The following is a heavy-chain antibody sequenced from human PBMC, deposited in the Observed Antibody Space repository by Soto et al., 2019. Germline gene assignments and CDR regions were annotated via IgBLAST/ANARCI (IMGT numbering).Heavy chain of an antibody. CDR1: GFTFTNYA. J-gene: IGHJ1*01. V-gene: IGHV3-23*01. Sequence: GGSLRLSCAASGFTFTNYAMSWVRQAPGKGLEWVSAISDSGGTTYYADSVKGRFTISKDNSRNTLYLQLNSLRAEDTAVYYCAKDRAQWLRFFQHWGQDTLVTVSS. CDR3: AKDRAQWLRFFQH. D-gene: IGHD5-12*01. CDR2: ISDSGGTT.